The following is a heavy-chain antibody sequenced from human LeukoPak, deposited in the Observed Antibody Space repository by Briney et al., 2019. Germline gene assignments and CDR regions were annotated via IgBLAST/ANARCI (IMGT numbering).Heavy chain of an antibody. D-gene: IGHD2/OR15-2a*01. CDR3: ARENMRGGHNWFDL. CDR1: GVSISSNNYY. Sequence: SETLSLTCSVSGVSISSNNYYWAWIRQPPGKGLEWIGSMYYSGTTYYNPSLKSQVTISVDTSTNQFSLKMSSVTAADTAVYYCARENMRGGHNWFDLWGQGTLVTVPS. J-gene: IGHJ5*02. CDR2: MYYSGTT. V-gene: IGHV4-39*07.